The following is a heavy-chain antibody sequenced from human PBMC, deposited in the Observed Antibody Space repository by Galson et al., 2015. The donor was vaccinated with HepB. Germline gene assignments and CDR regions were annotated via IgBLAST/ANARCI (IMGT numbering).Heavy chain of an antibody. CDR1: GFTFSNYA. J-gene: IGHJ4*02. CDR2: ISDGGDDT. D-gene: IGHD6-13*01. CDR3: AKDDAGIGMSY. Sequence: SLRLSCATSGFTFSNYAMSWVRQAPGKGLEWVSAISDGGDDTYYADSVRGRFTISRDNFKNTLYLQMNNLRAEDTAIYYCAKDDAGIGMSYWGRGTLVTVFS. V-gene: IGHV3-23*01.